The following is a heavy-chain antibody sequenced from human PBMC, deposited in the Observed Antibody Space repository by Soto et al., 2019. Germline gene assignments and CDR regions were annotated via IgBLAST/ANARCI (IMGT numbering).Heavy chain of an antibody. CDR2: INPSGGST. V-gene: IGHV1-46*01. Sequence: QVQLVQSGAEVKKPGASVKVSCKASGYTFTSYYMHWVRQAPGQGLEWMGIINPSGGSTSYAQKFQGRVTMTRDTSTSTVHMELSSLRSEDTAAYYCARDIVVVPAAIRVYYYYGMDAWGHGTTVTVSS. CDR1: GYTFTSYY. D-gene: IGHD2-2*02. J-gene: IGHJ6*02. CDR3: ARDIVVVPAAIRVYYYYGMDA.